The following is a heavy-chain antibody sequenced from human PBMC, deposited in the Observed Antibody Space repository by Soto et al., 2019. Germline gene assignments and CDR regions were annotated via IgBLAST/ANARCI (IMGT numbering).Heavy chain of an antibody. D-gene: IGHD6-19*01. CDR1: GFSLRTTGVG. CDR2: VYWNEEK. V-gene: IGHV2-5*01. CDR3: ARRRDTDRDGWYVEAFDV. J-gene: IGHJ3*01. Sequence: GSGPTLVNPTQTLTLTCTFSGFSLRTTGVGVVWIRQSPGKAPEWLAQVYWNEEKRYSSSLSSRLTITKDTSKNEVVLTMTNMAPADTATYFCARRRDTDRDGWYVEAFDVWGQGTTVTVSS.